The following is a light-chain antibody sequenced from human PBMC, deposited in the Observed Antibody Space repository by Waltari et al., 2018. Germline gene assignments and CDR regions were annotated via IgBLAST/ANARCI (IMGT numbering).Light chain of an antibody. V-gene: IGLV3-1*01. CDR2: QDS. J-gene: IGLJ2*01. Sequence: YELTQPPSVSVSPGQTASITCSGDKLGDKYGCWYQQKPGQSPVLVIYQDSKRPSGIPERFSGSNSGNTATLTISGTQAMDEADYYCQAWDSSTVVFGGGTKLTVL. CDR1: KLGDKY. CDR3: QAWDSSTVV.